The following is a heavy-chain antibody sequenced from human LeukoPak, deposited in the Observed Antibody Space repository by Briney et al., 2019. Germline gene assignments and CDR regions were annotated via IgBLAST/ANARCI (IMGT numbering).Heavy chain of an antibody. CDR1: GFTFSSYA. CDR2: ISYDGSHK. Sequence: GRSLRLSCAASGFTFSSYAMHWVRQAPGKGLEWVAVISYDGSHKNYADSVKGRFTISRDNSKNTVYLQMNSLRPEDTAVYYCARDGCSSTSCYEEDPDYYYYYGMDVWGKGTTVTVSS. V-gene: IGHV3-30*04. D-gene: IGHD2-2*01. CDR3: ARDGCSSTSCYEEDPDYYYYYGMDV. J-gene: IGHJ6*04.